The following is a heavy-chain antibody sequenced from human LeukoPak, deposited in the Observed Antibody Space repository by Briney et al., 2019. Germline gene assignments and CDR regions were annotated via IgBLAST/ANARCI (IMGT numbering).Heavy chain of an antibody. J-gene: IGHJ6*02. V-gene: IGHV1-69*02. D-gene: IGHD5-18*01. Sequence: SVKVSCMASGGTFSSHTISWVRQAPEPGLEWMGSIIPLFGILNYAQKFQDRVTITPDKSTSTAYMEVSSLRSEDTAVYYCARIPSGDVDTAMVMYYHYGMDVWGQGTTVTVSS. CDR2: IIPLFGIL. CDR3: ARIPSGDVDTAMVMYYHYGMDV. CDR1: GGTFSSHT.